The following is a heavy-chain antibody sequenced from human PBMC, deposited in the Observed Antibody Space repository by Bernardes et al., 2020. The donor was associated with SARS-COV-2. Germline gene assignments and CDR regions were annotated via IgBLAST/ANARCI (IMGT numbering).Heavy chain of an antibody. Sequence: SETLSLTCAVSGGSISSSNWWSWVRQPPGKGLEWIGEIYHSGSTNYNPSLKSRVTISVDKSKNQFSLKLSSVTAADTAVYYCARGIASSGYYYDGPGPFDYWGQGTLVTVSS. CDR2: IYHSGST. CDR3: ARGIASSGYYYDGPGPFDY. CDR1: GGSISSSNW. J-gene: IGHJ4*02. V-gene: IGHV4-4*02. D-gene: IGHD3-22*01.